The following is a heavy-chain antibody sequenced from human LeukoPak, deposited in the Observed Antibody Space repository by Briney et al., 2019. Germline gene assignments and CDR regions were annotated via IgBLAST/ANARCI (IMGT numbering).Heavy chain of an antibody. CDR1: GYDFSTYR. Sequence: GESRNLSCQCPGYDFSTYRIAWVRKMPGKGREWLGSIYPGDSDIRYGPSIHGQVTFSVDKSISTAYLQCRSLKASDSAMNFCARRAYCGGDCYFDVWGQGTVITVS. V-gene: IGHV5-51*01. CDR3: ARRAYCGGDCYFDV. J-gene: IGHJ3*01. CDR2: IYPGDSDI. D-gene: IGHD2-21*02.